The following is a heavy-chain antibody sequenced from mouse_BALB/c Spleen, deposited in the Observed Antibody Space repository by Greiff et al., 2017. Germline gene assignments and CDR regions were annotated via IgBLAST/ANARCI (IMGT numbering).Heavy chain of an antibody. CDR3: ARGIYDGYPFAY. D-gene: IGHD2-3*01. J-gene: IGHJ3*01. CDR1: GFTFSSYA. CDR2: ISSGGST. V-gene: IGHV5-6-5*01. Sequence: EVHLVESGGGLVKPGGSLKLSCAASGFTFSSYAMSWVRQTPEKRLEWVASISSGGSTYYPDSVKGRFTISRDNARNILYLQMSSLRSEDTAMYYCARGIYDGYPFAYWGQGTLVTVSA.